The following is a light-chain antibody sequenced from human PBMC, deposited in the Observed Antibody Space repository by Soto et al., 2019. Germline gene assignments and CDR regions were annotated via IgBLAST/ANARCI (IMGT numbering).Light chain of an antibody. Sequence: DIQMTQSPSTLSASVGDRVTITCRASQSINSWLAWYQQKPGKAPNLLIYKASTLESGVPSRFSGSGSGTEFTLTISSLQPDDFATYYCQQYNTYPWTIGQGTKVEIK. CDR3: QQYNTYPWT. CDR1: QSINSW. CDR2: KAS. J-gene: IGKJ1*01. V-gene: IGKV1-5*03.